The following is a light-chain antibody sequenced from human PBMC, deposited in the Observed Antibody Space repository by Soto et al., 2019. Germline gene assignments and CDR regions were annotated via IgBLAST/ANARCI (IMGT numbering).Light chain of an antibody. CDR2: ATS. Sequence: DIQMTQSPTSVSASVGDRVTITCRASQGVSSWLAWYQHKPGKAPNLLMYATSNLQFGVPSRFSGSGSGTDFTLTINSLQPEDFATYYCQQAHSFPLTFGPGTKWIS. CDR3: QQAHSFPLT. CDR1: QGVSSW. V-gene: IGKV1-12*01. J-gene: IGKJ3*01.